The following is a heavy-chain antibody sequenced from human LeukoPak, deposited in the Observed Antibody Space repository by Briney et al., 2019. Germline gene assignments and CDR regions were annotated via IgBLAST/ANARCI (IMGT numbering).Heavy chain of an antibody. CDR1: GYTFTNYY. CDR3: ARGLVSRALYCSSTSCYKRPHYYYGMDV. J-gene: IGHJ6*02. CDR2: INPTGGST. D-gene: IGHD2-2*02. Sequence: ASVNVSCKASGYTFTNYYIHWVRQAPGQGLEWMGIINPTGGSTTYAQKFQGRVTMTRDTSISTAYMELSRLRSDDTAVYYCARGLVSRALYCSSTSCYKRPHYYYGMDVWGQGTTVTVSS. V-gene: IGHV1-46*01.